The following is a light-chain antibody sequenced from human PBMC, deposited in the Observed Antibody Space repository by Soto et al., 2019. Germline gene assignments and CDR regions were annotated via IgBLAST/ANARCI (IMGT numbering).Light chain of an antibody. CDR1: ENIPGY. V-gene: IGKV1-39*01. CDR3: QPTYSTPRT. J-gene: IGKJ1*01. Sequence: DSPLNQSPSSLSESVGDRVTLTCRASENIPGYLNWFQQTPGTAPKLLIHAASTLQSGVPSRFSGTGSGTDFPLTISSLQPEDFATYYCQPTYSTPRTFGQGTKVDIK. CDR2: AAS.